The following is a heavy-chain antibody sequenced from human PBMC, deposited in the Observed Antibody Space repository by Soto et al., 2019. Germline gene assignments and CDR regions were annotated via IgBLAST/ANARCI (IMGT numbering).Heavy chain of an antibody. Sequence: PSETLSLTCTVSGGSISSGGYYWSWIRQHPGKGLEWIGYIYYSGSTYYNPSLKSRVTISVDTSKNQFSLKLSSVTAADTAVYYCARVSGRQYQLKVKGVRGVNLDYWGQGTLVTVSS. D-gene: IGHD3-10*01. CDR3: ARVSGRQYQLKVKGVRGVNLDY. V-gene: IGHV4-31*03. CDR2: IYYSGST. CDR1: GGSISSGGYY. J-gene: IGHJ4*02.